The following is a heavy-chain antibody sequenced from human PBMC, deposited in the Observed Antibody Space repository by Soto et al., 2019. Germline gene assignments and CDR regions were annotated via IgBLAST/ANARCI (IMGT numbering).Heavy chain of an antibody. CDR2: IYYSGST. CDR3: ARDMNYYDSSGYYAPL. J-gene: IGHJ4*02. D-gene: IGHD3-22*01. Sequence: SETLSLTCTVSGGSISSYYWSWIRQPPGKGLEWIGYIYYSGSTNYNPSLKSRVTISVDTSKNQFSLKLSSVTAADTAVYYCARDMNYYDSSGYYAPLWGQGTLVTV. CDR1: GGSISSYY. V-gene: IGHV4-59*12.